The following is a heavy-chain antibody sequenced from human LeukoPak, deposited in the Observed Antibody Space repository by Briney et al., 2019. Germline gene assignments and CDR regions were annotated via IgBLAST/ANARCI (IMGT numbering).Heavy chain of an antibody. CDR3: AKSSYYDASGYYREYYFDS. Sequence: GGSLRLSCVPSGFSFSNYAMSWVRQAPGKGLEWVSSISGSGGSTHYVDSVKGRFTISRDKTKNTLYLQMNSLRAEDTAVYYCAKSSYYDASGYYREYYFDSWGQGTLVAVSS. J-gene: IGHJ4*02. CDR1: GFSFSNYA. CDR2: ISGSGGST. V-gene: IGHV3-23*01. D-gene: IGHD3-22*01.